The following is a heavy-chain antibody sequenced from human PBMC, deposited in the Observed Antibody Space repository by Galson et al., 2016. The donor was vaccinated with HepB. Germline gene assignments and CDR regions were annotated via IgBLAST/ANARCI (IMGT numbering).Heavy chain of an antibody. CDR3: TIVHLDSGSYYKPEY. CDR1: TVNFIRYW. CDR2: IEPSESYT. J-gene: IGHJ4*02. V-gene: IGHV5-10-1*01. D-gene: IGHD3-10*01. Sequence: QSGAEVKKPGESLRISCQGSTVNFIRYWSRWVRQMPGKGLEWVGRIEPSESYTTYSPSFQGHVPFSLDKSISPACLQWSSLKASATATYYCTIVHLDSGSYYKPEYWGQGTLVTVSS.